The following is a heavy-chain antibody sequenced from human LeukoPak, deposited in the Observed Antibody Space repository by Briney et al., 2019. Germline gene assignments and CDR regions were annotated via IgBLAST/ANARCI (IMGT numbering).Heavy chain of an antibody. Sequence: GGSLRLSCAASGFTFSSYSMNWVRQAPGKGLEWVSYISSSSSTIYYADSVKGRFTISRDNAKNSLYLQMNSLRAEDTAVYYCARDPPPHFDSSGYYSPSYFDYWGQGTLVTVSS. CDR2: ISSSSSTI. V-gene: IGHV3-48*04. J-gene: IGHJ4*02. CDR1: GFTFSSYS. CDR3: ARDPPPHFDSSGYYSPSYFDY. D-gene: IGHD3-22*01.